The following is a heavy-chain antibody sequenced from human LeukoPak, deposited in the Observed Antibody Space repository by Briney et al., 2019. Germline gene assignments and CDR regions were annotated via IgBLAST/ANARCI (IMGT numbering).Heavy chain of an antibody. CDR2: ISGSGGST. D-gene: IGHD5-12*01. CDR1: GVTFSSYA. J-gene: IGHJ4*02. V-gene: IGHV3-23*01. CDR3: AKDLEWLRPTAIDS. Sequence: PGGSLRLSCAASGVTFSSYAMSWVRQAPGKGLEWVSAISGSGGSTYYADSVKGRFTISRDNSKNTLYLQMNSLRAEDTAVYYCAKDLEWLRPTAIDSWGQGTLVTVSS.